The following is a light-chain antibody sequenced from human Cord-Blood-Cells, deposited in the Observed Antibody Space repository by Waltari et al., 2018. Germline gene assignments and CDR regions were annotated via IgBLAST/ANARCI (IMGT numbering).Light chain of an antibody. V-gene: IGLV2-23*01. CDR1: SSDVGRYKL. J-gene: IGLJ1*01. CDR3: CSYAGSSTVYV. Sequence: QSALTQPASAYGSPGHSLTISCPGTSSDVGRYKLVYWYQHHPGNTHKLMIYEGSKRRSGVSNRFSGSKSGNTASLTISGLQAEDEADYYCCSYAGSSTVYVFGTGTKVTVL. CDR2: EGS.